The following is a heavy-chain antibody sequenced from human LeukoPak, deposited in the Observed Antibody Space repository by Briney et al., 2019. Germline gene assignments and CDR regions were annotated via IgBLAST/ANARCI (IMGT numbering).Heavy chain of an antibody. Sequence: SETLSLTGTVSGGSISSYYWSWIRQPPGKGLEWIGYIYYSGSTNYNPSLKSRVTISVDTSKNQFSLKLSSVTAADTAVYYCARVAVGWFGELSFDYWGQGTLVTVSS. V-gene: IGHV4-59*01. D-gene: IGHD3-10*01. J-gene: IGHJ4*02. CDR1: GGSISSYY. CDR2: IYYSGST. CDR3: ARVAVGWFGELSFDY.